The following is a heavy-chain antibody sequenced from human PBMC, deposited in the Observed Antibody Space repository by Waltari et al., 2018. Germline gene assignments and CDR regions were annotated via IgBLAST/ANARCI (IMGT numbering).Heavy chain of an antibody. V-gene: IGHV4-39*07. CDR3: ARSLNRVQGYSSSCSATKFAFDI. J-gene: IGHJ3*02. CDR2: IYYSGRT. Sequence: QLQLQESGPGLVKPSETLSLTCTVSGGSISSSSYYWGWIRQPPGKGLEWIGSIYYSGRTYYNPSRKMRVTISVDTSKNQFSLKLSSVTAADTAVYYCARSLNRVQGYSSSCSATKFAFDIWGQGTMVTVSS. D-gene: IGHD6-6*01. CDR1: GGSISSSSYY.